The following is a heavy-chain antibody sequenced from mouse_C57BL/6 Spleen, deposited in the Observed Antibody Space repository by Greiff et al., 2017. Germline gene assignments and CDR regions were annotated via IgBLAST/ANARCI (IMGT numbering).Heavy chain of an antibody. J-gene: IGHJ3*01. V-gene: IGHV5-6*02. CDR2: ISSGGSYT. Sequence: DVMLVESGGDLVKPGGSLKLSCAASGFTFSSYGMSWVRQTPDKRLEWVATISSGGSYTYYPDSVKGRFTISRDNAKNTLYLQMSSLKSEDTAMYYCARLNYGSSLAWFAYWGQGTLVTVSA. CDR3: ARLNYGSSLAWFAY. D-gene: IGHD1-1*01. CDR1: GFTFSSYG.